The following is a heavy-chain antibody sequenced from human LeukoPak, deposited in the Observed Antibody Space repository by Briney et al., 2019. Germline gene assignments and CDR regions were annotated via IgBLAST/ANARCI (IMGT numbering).Heavy chain of an antibody. D-gene: IGHD2-21*01. V-gene: IGHV1-58*01. CDR2: IVVGSGNT. CDR3: ATYCGGDCYSGGS. J-gene: IGHJ5*02. CDR1: VFTFTRSA. Sequence: SVNVSCKASVFTFTRSAVQWVRQARGQRLEWIGWIVVGSGNTNYAQKFQERVTITRDMSTSTAYVELSSLRSEDTAIYYCATYCGGDCYSGGSWGQGTLVTVSS.